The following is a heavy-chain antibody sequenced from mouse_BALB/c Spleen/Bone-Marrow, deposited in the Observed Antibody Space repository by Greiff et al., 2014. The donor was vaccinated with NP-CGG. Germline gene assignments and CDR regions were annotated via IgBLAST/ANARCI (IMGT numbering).Heavy chain of an antibody. J-gene: IGHJ2*01. Sequence: EVQLQQSGPGLVKPSQTVSLTCTVTGISITTGNYRWSWIRQFPGNKLEWIGYIYYSGTITYNPSLTSRTTITRDTSKNQFFLEMNSLTAEDTATYYCARELYHFDYWGQGTTLTVSS. CDR1: GISITTGNYR. V-gene: IGHV3-5*02. D-gene: IGHD5-1*01. CDR3: ARELYHFDY. CDR2: IYYSGTI.